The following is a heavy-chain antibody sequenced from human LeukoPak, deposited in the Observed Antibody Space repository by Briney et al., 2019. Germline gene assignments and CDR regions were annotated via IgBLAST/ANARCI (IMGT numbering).Heavy chain of an antibody. J-gene: IGHJ4*02. CDR1: GFTFNTYG. V-gene: IGHV3-30*18. CDR2: VSYDGSST. D-gene: IGHD6-19*01. CDR3: AKRFRGSSGWDFDY. Sequence: PGGSLRLSCAASGFTFNTYGMHWVRQAPAKGLESVAVVSYDGSSTYYGDSVKGRFTISRDNSKNTLYLQMNSLRTEDTAVYYCAKRFRGSSGWDFDYWGQGTLVTVSS.